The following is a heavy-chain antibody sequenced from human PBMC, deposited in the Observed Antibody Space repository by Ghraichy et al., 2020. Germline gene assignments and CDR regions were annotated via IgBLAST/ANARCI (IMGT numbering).Heavy chain of an antibody. CDR3: AREPLVLMVYIFDY. D-gene: IGHD2-8*01. V-gene: IGHV4-39*07. CDR1: GASISSSSYY. Sequence: SETLSLTCTVSGASISSSSYYWGWIRQPPGKGLEWIGSISYSGSTYYNPSLKSRVTISVDTSKNQFSLKLSSVTAADTAVYYCAREPLVLMVYIFDYWGQGSLVTVSS. J-gene: IGHJ4*02. CDR2: ISYSGST.